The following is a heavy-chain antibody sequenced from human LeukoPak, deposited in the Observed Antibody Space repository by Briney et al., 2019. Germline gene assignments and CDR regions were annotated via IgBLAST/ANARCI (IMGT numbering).Heavy chain of an antibody. D-gene: IGHD1-20*01. Sequence: PGGSLRLSCAASGFTFSDDYMSWIRQPPGKGLEWVSYISSSSSYTNYADSVKGRFTISRDSAKNSLYLQMNSLRAEDTAMYYCARVITGTTWAPDYWGQGTLVTVSS. V-gene: IGHV3-11*06. CDR1: GFTFSDDY. CDR3: ARVITGTTWAPDY. CDR2: ISSSSSYT. J-gene: IGHJ4*02.